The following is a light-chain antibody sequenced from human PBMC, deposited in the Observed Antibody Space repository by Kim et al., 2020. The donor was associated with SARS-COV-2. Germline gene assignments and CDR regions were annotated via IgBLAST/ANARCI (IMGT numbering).Light chain of an antibody. CDR1: KVGDKY. Sequence: VSPEQTASITWSEAKVGDKYACWYQQKPGKSPVLVMYQDSKRPSGIPERFSGSNSGNTATLPLSGTQAMDEADYYCQAWDTSTVVFGGGTQLTVL. J-gene: IGLJ2*01. CDR2: QDS. V-gene: IGLV3-1*01. CDR3: QAWDTSTVV.